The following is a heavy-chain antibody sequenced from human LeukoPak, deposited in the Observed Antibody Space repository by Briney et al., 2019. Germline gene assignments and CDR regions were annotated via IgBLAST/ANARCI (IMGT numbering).Heavy chain of an antibody. CDR1: GGSISSSSYY. D-gene: IGHD6-13*01. Sequence: SETLSLTCSVSGGSISSSSYYWGWIRQPPGKGLEWIGSIYYSRSTYYNPSLKSRVTISVDTSKNQFSLKLSSVTAADTAVYYCARQEQQLIYNWFDPWGQGTLVTVSS. V-gene: IGHV4-39*07. CDR3: ARQEQQLIYNWFDP. J-gene: IGHJ5*02. CDR2: IYYSRST.